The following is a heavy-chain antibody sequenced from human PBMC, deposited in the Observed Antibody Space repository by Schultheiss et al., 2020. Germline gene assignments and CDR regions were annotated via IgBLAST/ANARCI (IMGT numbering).Heavy chain of an antibody. CDR2: IKSKTDGGTT. CDR3: TTRPPGYCRGGSCSDY. CDR1: GFTFSNAW. D-gene: IGHD2-15*01. Sequence: GGSLRLSCAASGFTFSNAWMSWVRQAPGKGLEWVGRIKSKTDGGTTDYAAPVKGRFTISRDDSKNTLYLQMNSLKSEDTAVYYCTTRPPGYCRGGSCSDYWGQGTLVTVS. V-gene: IGHV3-15*01. J-gene: IGHJ4*02.